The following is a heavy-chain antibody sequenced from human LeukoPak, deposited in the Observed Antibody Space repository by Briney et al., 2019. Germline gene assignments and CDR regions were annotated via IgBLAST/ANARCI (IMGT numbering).Heavy chain of an antibody. CDR2: IIPILGIA. D-gene: IGHD5-12*01. CDR3: ARDGEMATILFDY. J-gene: IGHJ4*02. Sequence: SVKVSCKASGGTFSSYAISWVRQAPGQGLEWMGRIIPILGIANYAQKFQGRVTITADKSTSTAYMELSSLGSEDTAVYYCARDGEMATILFDYWGQGTLVTVSS. CDR1: GGTFSSYA. V-gene: IGHV1-69*04.